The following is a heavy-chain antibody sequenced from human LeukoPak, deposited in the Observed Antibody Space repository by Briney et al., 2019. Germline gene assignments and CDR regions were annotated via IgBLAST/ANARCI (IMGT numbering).Heavy chain of an antibody. CDR1: GYSFTNYD. CDR2: ISAYNGNT. Sequence: ASVKVSCKASGYSFTNYDINWVRQAPGQGLEWMGRISAYNGNTNYAQKLQGRVTMTTDTSTSTAYMELRSLRSDDTAVYYCARDRCSGGSCYEDYWGQGTLVTVSS. V-gene: IGHV1-18*01. D-gene: IGHD2-15*01. J-gene: IGHJ4*02. CDR3: ARDRCSGGSCYEDY.